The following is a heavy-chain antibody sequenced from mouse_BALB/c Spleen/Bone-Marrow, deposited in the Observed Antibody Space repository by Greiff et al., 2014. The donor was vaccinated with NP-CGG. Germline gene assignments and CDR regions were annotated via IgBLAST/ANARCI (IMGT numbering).Heavy chain of an antibody. Sequence: EVQLQQSGPELVKPGASVKMSCKASGYTFTSYVMHWVKQTPGQGLEWIGYINPYNDGTKYNEKFKGKATLTSDKSSSTAYMGLSSLTSEDSAVLYCARKAITTVGTYWYFDVWGAGTTVTVSS. CDR3: ARKAITTVGTYWYFDV. CDR1: GYTFTSYV. CDR2: INPYNDGT. V-gene: IGHV1-14*01. J-gene: IGHJ1*01. D-gene: IGHD1-1*01.